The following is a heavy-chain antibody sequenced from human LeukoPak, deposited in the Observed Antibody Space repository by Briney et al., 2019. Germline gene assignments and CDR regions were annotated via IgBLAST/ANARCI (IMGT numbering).Heavy chain of an antibody. CDR2: IYYSGGT. D-gene: IGHD4-17*01. J-gene: IGHJ5*02. CDR3: ARAGTNDYGDPAGWFDP. V-gene: IGHV4-59*01. Sequence: SETLSLTCTVSRGSITSSYWSWIRQPPGKGLEWIGYIYYSGGTNYNPSLKSRVTISVDTSKNRFSLKLRSVTAADTAVYYCARAGTNDYGDPAGWFDPWGQGTLVIVSS. CDR1: RGSITSSY.